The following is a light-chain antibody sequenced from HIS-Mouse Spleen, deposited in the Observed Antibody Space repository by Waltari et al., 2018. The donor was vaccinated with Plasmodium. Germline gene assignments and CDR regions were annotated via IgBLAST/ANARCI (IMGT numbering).Light chain of an antibody. Sequence: SYELTQPPSVSVSPVQTARITCSGDALPKKYAYCYQQKSGQAPVLVIYEDSKRPPGIPERFSGSSSGTMATLTISGAQVEDEADYYCYSTDSSGNHRVFGGGTKLTVL. V-gene: IGLV3-10*01. CDR3: YSTDSSGNHRV. CDR2: EDS. CDR1: ALPKKY. J-gene: IGLJ3*02.